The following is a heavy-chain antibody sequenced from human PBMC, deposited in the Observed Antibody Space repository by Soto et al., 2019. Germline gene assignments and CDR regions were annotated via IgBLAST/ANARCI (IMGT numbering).Heavy chain of an antibody. D-gene: IGHD2-8*01. J-gene: IGHJ6*03. Sequence: SETLSLTCAVYGGSFSGYYWSWIRQPPGKGLEWIGEINHSGSTNYNPSLKSRVTISVDTSKNQFSLKLSSVTAADTAVYYCARGGGYCTNGVCYNWPRVGYYYMDVWGKGTTVTVSS. CDR1: GGSFSGYY. CDR3: ARGGGYCTNGVCYNWPRVGYYYMDV. V-gene: IGHV4-34*01. CDR2: INHSGST.